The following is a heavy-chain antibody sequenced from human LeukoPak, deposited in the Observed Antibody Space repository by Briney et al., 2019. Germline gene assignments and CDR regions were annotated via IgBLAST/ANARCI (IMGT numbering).Heavy chain of an antibody. J-gene: IGHJ6*03. CDR2: IYHSGST. Sequence: PSETLSLPCAVSGYSISSGYYWGWIRQPPGKGLEWIGSIYHSGSTYYNPSLKSRVTISVDTSKNQFSLKLSSVTAADTAVYYCARHPIAAAGKYYYYYYMDVWGKGTTVTVSS. V-gene: IGHV4-38-2*01. CDR3: ARHPIAAAGKYYYYYYMDV. CDR1: GYSISSGYY. D-gene: IGHD6-13*01.